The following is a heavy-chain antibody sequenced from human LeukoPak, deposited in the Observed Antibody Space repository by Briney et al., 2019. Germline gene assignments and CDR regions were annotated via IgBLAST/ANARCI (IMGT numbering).Heavy chain of an antibody. Sequence: PGGSLRLSCAASGFTFDDYAMHWVRQAPGKGLEWVSGISWNSGSIGYADSVKGRFTISRDNAKNSLYLQMNSLRAEDTALYYCVKDTSYYYDSNDAFDIWGQGTMVTVSS. CDR2: ISWNSGSI. D-gene: IGHD3-22*01. J-gene: IGHJ3*02. CDR3: VKDTSYYYDSNDAFDI. CDR1: GFTFDDYA. V-gene: IGHV3-9*01.